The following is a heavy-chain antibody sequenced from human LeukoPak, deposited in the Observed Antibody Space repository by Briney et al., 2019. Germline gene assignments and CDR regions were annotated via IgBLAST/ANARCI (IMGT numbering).Heavy chain of an antibody. J-gene: IGHJ6*02. CDR1: GFTFSSYE. D-gene: IGHD3-10*01. CDR2: ISSSGSTT. V-gene: IGHV3-48*03. CDR3: ARGGPALWCGGRDYYGMDV. Sequence: PGGSLRLSCEASGFTFSSYEMNWVRQAPGKGLEWVSYISSSGSTTYYADAVKGRFTISRDNAKNPLYLQMNSLRAEDTAVYYCARGGPALWCGGRDYYGMDVWGQGTTVTVSS.